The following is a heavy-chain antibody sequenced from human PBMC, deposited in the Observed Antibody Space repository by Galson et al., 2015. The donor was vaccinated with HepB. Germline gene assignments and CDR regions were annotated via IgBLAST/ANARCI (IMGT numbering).Heavy chain of an antibody. CDR1: GFTFSNAW. CDR3: TTSRYYDSSGYWAQPV. V-gene: IGHV3-15*01. J-gene: IGHJ6*02. Sequence: SLRLSCAASGFTFSNAWMTWVRQAPGKRLERVGRIKSTTDGGTTDYAAPVKGRFTISRDDSKNTLYLQMNSLKTEDTAVYYCTTSRYYDSSGYWAQPVWGQGTTVTVSS. CDR2: IKSTTDGGTT. D-gene: IGHD3-22*01.